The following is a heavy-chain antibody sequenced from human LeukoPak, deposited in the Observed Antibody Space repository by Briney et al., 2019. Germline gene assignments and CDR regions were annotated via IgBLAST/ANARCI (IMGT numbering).Heavy chain of an antibody. Sequence: ASVKVSCKASGYTFTSFYILWVRQAPGQGLEWMGAINPSSGRTTYAKRFQGRVTMTRDTSTRTVYMELRSLRSEDTAVYFCARGDDLMTSYYYYGMDVWGQGTTVTVSS. J-gene: IGHJ6*02. D-gene: IGHD3-3*01. V-gene: IGHV1-46*01. CDR2: INPSSGRT. CDR1: GYTFTSFY. CDR3: ARGDDLMTSYYYYGMDV.